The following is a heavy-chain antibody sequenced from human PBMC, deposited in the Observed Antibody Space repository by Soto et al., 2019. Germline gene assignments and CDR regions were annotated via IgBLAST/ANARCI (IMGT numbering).Heavy chain of an antibody. V-gene: IGHV4-4*02. D-gene: IGHD2-2*01. Sequence: QVRLQESGPGLVEPSGTLSLTCAVSGDSVSSSRCWSWVRQAPGKGLEWIGEIYHSGTFNYNPSLASRVSVSVDKSRTQLSLNLKAVTAADTAVYYCVRSVPAATWKDSGMDVWGQGTTVTVSS. J-gene: IGHJ6*02. CDR2: IYHSGTF. CDR1: GDSVSSSRC. CDR3: VRSVPAATWKDSGMDV.